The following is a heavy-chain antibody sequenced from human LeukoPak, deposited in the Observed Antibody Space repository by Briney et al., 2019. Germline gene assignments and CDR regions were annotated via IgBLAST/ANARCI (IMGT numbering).Heavy chain of an antibody. V-gene: IGHV4-31*03. J-gene: IGHJ6*02. CDR1: GVSISRSGYY. Sequence: SETLSLTCTVSGVSISRSGYYWRWLRQHPGKGLEWIAYIYYSGSTYYNPSLKSRVTISVDTSKNQFSLKLSSVTAADTAVYYCARDLRSSSSSGINYYGMDVWGQGTTVTVSS. CDR2: IYYSGST. CDR3: ARDLRSSSSSGINYYGMDV. D-gene: IGHD6-6*01.